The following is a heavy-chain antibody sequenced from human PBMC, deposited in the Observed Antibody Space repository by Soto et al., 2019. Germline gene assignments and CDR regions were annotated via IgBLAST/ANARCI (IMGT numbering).Heavy chain of an antibody. J-gene: IGHJ6*02. CDR3: ARDVIEAYYYYGMDV. CDR1: GFTFRDYY. V-gene: IGHV3-11*01. CDR2: ISSSGSTI. D-gene: IGHD3-22*01. Sequence: SLRLSCAASGFTFRDYYMSWIRQAPGKGLEWVSYISSSGSTIYYADSVKGRFTISRDNAKNSLYLQMNSLRAEDTPVYYCARDVIEAYYYYGMDVWGQGTTVTVSS.